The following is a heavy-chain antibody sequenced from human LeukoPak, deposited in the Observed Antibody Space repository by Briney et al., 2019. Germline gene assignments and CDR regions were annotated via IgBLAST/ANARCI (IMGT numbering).Heavy chain of an antibody. Sequence: YPSETLSLTCAVYGGSFSGDNWNWICQPPRKGLEWIGEINNSGSTNYNPSLKRRVTISVDTSKNQFSLKLSSVTAADTAVYYCARASARARGGWLQLRGWFDPWGQGTLVTVSS. J-gene: IGHJ5*02. CDR1: GGSFSGDN. V-gene: IGHV4-34*01. CDR2: INNSGST. CDR3: ARASARARGGWLQLRGWFDP. D-gene: IGHD5-24*01.